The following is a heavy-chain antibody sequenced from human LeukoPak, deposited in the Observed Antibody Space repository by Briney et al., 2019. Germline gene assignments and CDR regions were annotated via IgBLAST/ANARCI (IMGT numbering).Heavy chain of an antibody. J-gene: IGHJ4*02. V-gene: IGHV3-13*01. Sequence: GGSLRLSCAASGFTFSDYDIHWVRQATGKGLEWVSAIGTAGDTYYTGSVKGRFTISRENAKNSLYLQMNSLRAGDTAVYYCARAPLGYCSGGSCYDLDYWGQGTLVTVSS. CDR2: IGTAGDT. CDR3: ARAPLGYCSGGSCYDLDY. CDR1: GFTFSDYD. D-gene: IGHD2-15*01.